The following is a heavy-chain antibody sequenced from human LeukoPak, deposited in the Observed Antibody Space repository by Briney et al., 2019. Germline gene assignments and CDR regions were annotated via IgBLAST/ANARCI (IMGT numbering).Heavy chain of an antibody. J-gene: IGHJ4*02. Sequence: GGSLRLSCAASGFTFSSHSMNWVRQAPGKGLEWVSSISSSSSYIYYADSVKGRFTISRDNAKNSLYLQMNSLRAEDTAVYYCARVAELDYYDSSPLNWFDYWGQGTLVTVSS. CDR2: ISSSSSYI. D-gene: IGHD3-22*01. V-gene: IGHV3-21*01. CDR1: GFTFSSHS. CDR3: ARVAELDYYDSSPLNWFDY.